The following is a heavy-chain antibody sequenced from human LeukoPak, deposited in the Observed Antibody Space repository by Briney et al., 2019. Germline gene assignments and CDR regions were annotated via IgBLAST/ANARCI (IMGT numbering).Heavy chain of an antibody. CDR2: IYYTGTT. CDR3: ARRWVYDKRAFDA. Sequence: KSSETLSLTCTVSGGSISGTYYWSWIRQPPGKGPEWIGYIYYTGTTDSNPSLKSRVTISLDTSKNQFSLNLSSVTAADTAVYYCARRWVYDKRAFDAWGQGTMVTVSS. V-gene: IGHV4-59*08. D-gene: IGHD3-16*01. CDR1: GGSISGTYY. J-gene: IGHJ3*01.